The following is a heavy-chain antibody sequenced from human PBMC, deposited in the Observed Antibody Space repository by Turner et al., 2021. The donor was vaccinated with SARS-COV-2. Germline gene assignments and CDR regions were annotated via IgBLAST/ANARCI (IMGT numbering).Heavy chain of an antibody. CDR1: GFNFGDYA. V-gene: IGHV3-23*01. J-gene: IGHJ4*02. D-gene: IGHD4-17*01. CDR2: ITGRADKT. CDR3: AKGDHPYGDYITPFDH. Sequence: EVQLLESGGGLVQPGDSLRLSCAGSGFNFGDYAMTWVRQATGRGLHWVSSITGRADKTYYADSLKGRFTVSRDNSKSTLYLQVNSLRAEDTAVYYCAKGDHPYGDYITPFDHWGQGTLVTVSS.